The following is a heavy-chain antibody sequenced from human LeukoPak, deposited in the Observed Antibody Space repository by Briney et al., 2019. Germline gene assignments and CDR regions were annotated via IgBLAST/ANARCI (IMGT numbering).Heavy chain of an antibody. J-gene: IGHJ4*02. CDR3: AKKAEGSSWYVDY. D-gene: IGHD6-13*01. Sequence: GGSLRLSCAASGLSFSSDAMSWVRRAQGKGLEWVSAICGSGGSTYYADPVKGPFTISRENSKHTRYLQMNSLRAEDTAVYYCAKKAEGSSWYVDYWGQGTLVTVSS. CDR2: ICGSGGST. CDR1: GLSFSSDA. V-gene: IGHV3-23*01.